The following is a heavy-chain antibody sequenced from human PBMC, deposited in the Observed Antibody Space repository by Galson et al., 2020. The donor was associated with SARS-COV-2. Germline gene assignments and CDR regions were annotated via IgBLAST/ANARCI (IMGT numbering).Heavy chain of an antibody. CDR3: ASLPNYYDSTGY. CDR1: GFTFDAYA. CDR2: ISWNSGSI. J-gene: IGHJ4*02. V-gene: IGHV3-9*01. Sequence: GGSLRLSCAASGFTFDAYAMHWVRQAPGKGLAWVSGISWNSGSIGYADSVKGRFTISRDNAKNSLYLQMNSLRAEDTALYYCASLPNYYDSTGYWGQGTLVTVSS. D-gene: IGHD3-22*01.